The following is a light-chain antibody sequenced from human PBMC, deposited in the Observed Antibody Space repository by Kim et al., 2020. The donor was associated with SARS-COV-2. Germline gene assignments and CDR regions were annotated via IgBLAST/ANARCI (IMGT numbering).Light chain of an antibody. J-gene: IGKJ4*01. CDR2: KAS. Sequence: DIQMTQSPSTLSASVGDRVTITCRASQSISNWLAWYQQKPGKTPRLLINKASSLESGVPSRLSGSGSGTEFTLTISSLQPDDFATYYCQQYNSCPLIFGGGTKVDIK. CDR3: QQYNSCPLI. CDR1: QSISNW. V-gene: IGKV1-5*03.